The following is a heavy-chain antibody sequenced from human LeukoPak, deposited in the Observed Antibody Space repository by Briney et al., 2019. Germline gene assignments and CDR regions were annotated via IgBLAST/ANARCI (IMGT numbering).Heavy chain of an antibody. J-gene: IGHJ6*02. CDR3: ARDYDFWSGYGVEYYGMDV. Sequence: RASETLSLTCTVSGGSTSSYYWSWIRQPPGKGLEWIGYIYYSGSTNYNPSLKSRVTISVDTSKNQFSLKLSSVTAADTAVYYCARDYDFWSGYGVEYYGMDVWGQGTTVTVSS. CDR1: GGSTSSYY. V-gene: IGHV4-59*01. CDR2: IYYSGST. D-gene: IGHD3-3*01.